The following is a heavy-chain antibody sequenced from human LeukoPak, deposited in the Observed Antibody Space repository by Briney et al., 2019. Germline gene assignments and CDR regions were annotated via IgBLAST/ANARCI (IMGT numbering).Heavy chain of an antibody. J-gene: IGHJ5*02. Sequence: SETLSLTCTVSGYSISSGYFWGWIRQPPGKGLEWIGSFYYSGSTYYNPSLKSRVTISVDTSKNQFSLKLSSVTAADTAVYYCARGSFGSSWQNKRYNWFDPWGQGTLVTVSS. CDR1: GYSISSGYF. V-gene: IGHV4-38-2*02. CDR2: FYYSGST. D-gene: IGHD6-13*01. CDR3: ARGSFGSSWQNKRYNWFDP.